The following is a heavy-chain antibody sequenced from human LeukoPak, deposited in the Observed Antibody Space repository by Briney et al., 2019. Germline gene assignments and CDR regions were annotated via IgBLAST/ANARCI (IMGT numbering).Heavy chain of an antibody. Sequence: GASVKVSCKTSGYTFNSYGISWVRQAPGQGLEWMGRIIPILGIANYAQKFQGRVTITADKSTSTAYMELSSLRSEDTAVYYCARVAATYDAFDIWGQGTMVTVSS. D-gene: IGHD6-25*01. J-gene: IGHJ3*02. CDR2: IIPILGIA. CDR1: GYTFNSYG. V-gene: IGHV1-69*04. CDR3: ARVAATYDAFDI.